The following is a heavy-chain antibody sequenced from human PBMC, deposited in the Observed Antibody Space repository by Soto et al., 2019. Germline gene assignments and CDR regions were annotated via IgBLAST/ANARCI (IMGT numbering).Heavy chain of an antibody. J-gene: IGHJ4*02. D-gene: IGHD5-18*01. CDR1: GGSISSGGYY. CDR3: ARSGYSYGPNPLLY. V-gene: IGHV4-31*03. CDR2: IYYSGST. Sequence: QVQLQESGPGLVKPLQTLSLTCTVSGGSISSGGYYWSWIRHHPGKGLEWIGYIYYSGSTYYNPSLKSRVTISVDPSKNQFSLKLSSVTAGDTAVYYCARSGYSYGPNPLLYWGQGTLVTVSS.